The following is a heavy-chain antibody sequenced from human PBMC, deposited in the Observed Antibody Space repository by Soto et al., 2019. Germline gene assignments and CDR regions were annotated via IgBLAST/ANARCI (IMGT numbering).Heavy chain of an antibody. J-gene: IGHJ4*02. V-gene: IGHV3-11*05. Sequence: GGSLRLSCAASGFTFSDYYMSWIRQAPGKEQKWVSYISSSKSYTNYADSVKGRFTISRDNAKNSLYLQMNSLRAEDTAVYYCARVAPPQDYWGQGTLVTSPQ. CDR1: GFTFSDYY. CDR3: ARVAPPQDY. CDR2: ISSSKSYT.